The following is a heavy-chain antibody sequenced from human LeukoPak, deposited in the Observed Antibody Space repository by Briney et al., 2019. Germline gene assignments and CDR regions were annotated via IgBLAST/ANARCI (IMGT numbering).Heavy chain of an antibody. D-gene: IGHD6-13*01. CDR1: GFTFSSYG. V-gene: IGHV3-30*02. CDR2: IRYDGSNK. Sequence: GGSLRLSCAASGFTFSSYGMHWVRQAPGKGLEWVAFIRYDGSNKYYADSVKGRLTISRDNSKNTLYLQMNSLRAEDTAVYYCASPRAERSTWYAVDYWGQGTLVTVSA. J-gene: IGHJ4*02. CDR3: ASPRAERSTWYAVDY.